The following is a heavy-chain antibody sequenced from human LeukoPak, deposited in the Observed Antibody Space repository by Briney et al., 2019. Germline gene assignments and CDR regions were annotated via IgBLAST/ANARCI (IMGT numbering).Heavy chain of an antibody. Sequence: GGSLRLSCAASRFTFSNYWMSWVRQAPGKGLEWVANIKQDGSEKYYVDSVKGRFTISRDNAKKSLYLQMNSLRAEDTAVYYCATDSSGWFDYWGQGALVTVSS. CDR1: RFTFSNYW. CDR3: ATDSSGWFDY. CDR2: IKQDGSEK. V-gene: IGHV3-7*01. D-gene: IGHD6-19*01. J-gene: IGHJ4*02.